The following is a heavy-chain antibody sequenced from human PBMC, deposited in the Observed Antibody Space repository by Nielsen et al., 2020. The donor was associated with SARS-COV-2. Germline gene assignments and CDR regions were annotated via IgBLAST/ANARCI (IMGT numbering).Heavy chain of an antibody. V-gene: IGHV3-7*01. CDR1: GFTFSSYW. Sequence: GGSLRLSCAASGFTFSSYWMSWVRQAPGKGLEWVANIKQDGSEKYYVDSVKGRFTISRDNAKNSLYLQMNSLRAEDTAVYYCARDRYGSGSYLLPPPFDYWGQGTLVTVSS. J-gene: IGHJ4*02. CDR2: IKQDGSEK. D-gene: IGHD3-10*01. CDR3: ARDRYGSGSYLLPPPFDY.